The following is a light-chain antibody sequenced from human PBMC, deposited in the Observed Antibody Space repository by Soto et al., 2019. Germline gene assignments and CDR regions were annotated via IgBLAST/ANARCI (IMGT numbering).Light chain of an antibody. CDR1: QGVFSNF. CDR2: GAS. J-gene: IGKJ5*01. Sequence: EIVLTHSPGTLSLSPGERATLSCRASQGVFSNFLAWYQQKPGQAPRLLIYGASSRATGIPDRFSGSGSGTDCTLTISRLEPEDFEVYFCQQYGSSPITFGQGTRLEIK. V-gene: IGKV3-20*01. CDR3: QQYGSSPIT.